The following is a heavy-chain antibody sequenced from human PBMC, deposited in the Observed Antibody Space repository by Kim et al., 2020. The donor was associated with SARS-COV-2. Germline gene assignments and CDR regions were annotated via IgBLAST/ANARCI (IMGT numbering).Heavy chain of an antibody. CDR3: STDPGWGSGHHADY. CDR2: IYPGGST. D-gene: IGHD3-16*01. J-gene: IGHJ4*02. Sequence: GGSLRLSCAVSGFTVSNNYMSWVRQAPGKGLEWVSVIYPGGSTYYAASEKGRFTISRDNSENILYLQINGLKVEDTAVYYCSTDPGWGSGHHADYWGQGT. V-gene: IGHV3-53*01. CDR1: GFTVSNNY.